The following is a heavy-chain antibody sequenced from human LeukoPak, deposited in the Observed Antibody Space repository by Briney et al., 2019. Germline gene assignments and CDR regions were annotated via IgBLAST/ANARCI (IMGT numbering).Heavy chain of an antibody. J-gene: IGHJ4*02. V-gene: IGHV1-2*02. CDR2: INPNSGGT. D-gene: IGHD1-26*01. Sequence: GASVKVSCKASGYTFTGYYMHWVRQAPGQGLEWMGWINPNSGGTNYAQKFQGRVTMTRDTSISTAYMELSRLRSDDTAVYYCAREEEVVATGGINYWGQGTLVTVSS. CDR3: AREEEVVATGGINY. CDR1: GYTFTGYY.